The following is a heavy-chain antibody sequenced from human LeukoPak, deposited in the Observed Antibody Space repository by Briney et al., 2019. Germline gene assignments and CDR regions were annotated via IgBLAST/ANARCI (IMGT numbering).Heavy chain of an antibody. V-gene: IGHV4-59*01. CDR2: IYYSGST. Sequence: PSETLSLTCTVSGGSISSYYWSWIRQPPGKGLEWIGYIYYSGSTNYNPSLKSRVTISVDTSKNQFSLKLSSVTAADTAVYYCAKGDYDFWSGYLDYWGQGTLVTVSS. J-gene: IGHJ4*02. CDR1: GGSISSYY. D-gene: IGHD3-3*01. CDR3: AKGDYDFWSGYLDY.